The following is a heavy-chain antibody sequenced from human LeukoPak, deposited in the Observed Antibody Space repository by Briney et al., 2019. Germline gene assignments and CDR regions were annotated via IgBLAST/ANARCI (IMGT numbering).Heavy chain of an antibody. CDR2: MNPNSGNT. CDR3: ARGSAYCSGGSCYSSAFDY. D-gene: IGHD2-15*01. J-gene: IGHJ4*02. CDR1: GYTFTSYD. Sequence: ASVKVSCKASGYTFTSYDINWVRQATGQGLEWMGWMNPNSGNTGYAQKFQGRVTMTRNTSISTAYMELSSLRSEDTAVYYCARGSAYCSGGSCYSSAFDYWGQGTLVTVSS. V-gene: IGHV1-8*01.